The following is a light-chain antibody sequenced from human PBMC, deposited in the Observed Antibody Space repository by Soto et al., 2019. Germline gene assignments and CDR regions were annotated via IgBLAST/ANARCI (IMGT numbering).Light chain of an antibody. V-gene: IGLV2-14*01. CDR2: DVS. Sequence: QSALTQPASVSGSPGQSITISSTGTSSDVGGYNYVSWYQQHPGKAPKLMIYDVSNRPSGVSNRFSGSKSGITASLTISGLQAEDEADYYCSSYTSSSTVVFGGGTKVTVL. J-gene: IGLJ2*01. CDR3: SSYTSSSTVV. CDR1: SSDVGGYNY.